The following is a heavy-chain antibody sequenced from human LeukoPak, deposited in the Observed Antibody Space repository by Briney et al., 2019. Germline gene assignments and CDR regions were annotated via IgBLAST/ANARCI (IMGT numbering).Heavy chain of an antibody. V-gene: IGHV1-2*02. Sequence: ASVKVSCKASGYTFTGYYMHWVRRAPGQELEWMGWINPNSGDTNYAQKFQDRVTLTRDTSIITAYMELSSLRSDDTAVYYCARDRSTMTPDYWGQGTLVTVSS. CDR1: GYTFTGYY. CDR3: ARDRSTMTPDY. D-gene: IGHD3-22*01. CDR2: INPNSGDT. J-gene: IGHJ4*02.